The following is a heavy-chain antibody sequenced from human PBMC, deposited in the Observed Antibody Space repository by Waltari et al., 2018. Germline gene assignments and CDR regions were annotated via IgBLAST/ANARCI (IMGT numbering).Heavy chain of an antibody. CDR1: GYTFTSYY. Sequence: QVQLVQSGAEVKKPGASVKVSCKASGYTFTSYYMHWVRQAPGQGLEWMGIINPSGGSTGYAQKSQGRVTISVDTSKNQFSLKLSSVTSADTAVYYCARDMAGRDGYNTIGAFYIWGQGTMVTVSS. CDR2: INPSGGST. CDR3: ARDMAGRDGYNTIGAFYI. V-gene: IGHV1-46*01. J-gene: IGHJ3*02. D-gene: IGHD5-12*01.